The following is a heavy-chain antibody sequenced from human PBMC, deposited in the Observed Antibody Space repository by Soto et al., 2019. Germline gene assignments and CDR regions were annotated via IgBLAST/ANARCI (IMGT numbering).Heavy chain of an antibody. Sequence: WGSLSLSCAASGFTFIIYAMSWVRQAPGKGLEWVSAISGSGGSTYYADSVKGRFTISRDNSKNTLYLQMNSLRAEDTAVYYCASWRALDAFDIWGQGTMVTVSS. CDR2: ISGSGGST. CDR1: GFTFIIYA. J-gene: IGHJ3*02. V-gene: IGHV3-23*01. CDR3: ASWRALDAFDI.